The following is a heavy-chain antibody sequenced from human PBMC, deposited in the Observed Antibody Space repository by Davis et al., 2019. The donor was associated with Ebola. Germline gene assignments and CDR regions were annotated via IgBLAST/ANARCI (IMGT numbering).Heavy chain of an antibody. CDR3: ATTTNGWLDN. CDR1: GYTFTAYY. CDR2: INPNSGGT. Sequence: ASVKVSCKASGYTFTAYYIHWVRQAPGQGLEWMGRINPNSGGTSYAQKFQGRVTVTRDTSISTAYMELSWLRSDDTAIYFCATTTNGWLDNWGQGTLVTVSS. D-gene: IGHD1-26*01. V-gene: IGHV1-2*06. J-gene: IGHJ4*02.